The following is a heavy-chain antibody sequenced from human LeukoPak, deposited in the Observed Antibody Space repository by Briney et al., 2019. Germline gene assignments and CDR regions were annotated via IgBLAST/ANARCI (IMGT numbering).Heavy chain of an antibody. J-gene: IGHJ3*02. V-gene: IGHV3-48*04. D-gene: IGHD2-21*01. CDR3: AAVSYLAFDI. Sequence: GGSLRLSCAASGFTFSSYSMNWVRQAPGKGLEWVSYIGTSSSPIYYVDSVKGRFTISRDNAKNSAYLQINSLRVEDTAVYYCAAVSYLAFDIWGQGTMVTVSS. CDR2: IGTSSSPI. CDR1: GFTFSSYS.